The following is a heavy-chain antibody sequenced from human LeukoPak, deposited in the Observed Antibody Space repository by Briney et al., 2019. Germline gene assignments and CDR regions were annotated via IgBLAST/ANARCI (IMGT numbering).Heavy chain of an antibody. CDR1: GGSISSSSYY. Sequence: SETLSLTCTVSGGSISSSSYYWGWIRQPPGKGLEWIGSIYYSGSTYYNPSLKSRVTISVDTFNNQFSLKLSSVTAADTAVYYCARGRAVAGQELFDYWGQGTLVTVSS. CDR3: ARGRAVAGQELFDY. D-gene: IGHD6-19*01. J-gene: IGHJ4*02. V-gene: IGHV4-39*07. CDR2: IYYSGST.